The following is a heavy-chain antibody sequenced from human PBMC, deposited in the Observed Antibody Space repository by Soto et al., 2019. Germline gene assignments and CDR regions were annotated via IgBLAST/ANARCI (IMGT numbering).Heavy chain of an antibody. CDR1: GGSSTGYF. V-gene: IGHV4-34*01. CDR3: AAYYDISSGNYPY. J-gene: IGHJ4*02. Sequence: SETLCVTCAVYGGSSTGYFWSWISQAPGRGLEWIGEISSSGGTNYNPSLKSRVTISVDRSRSQFSLMLSSVSAADTAVYYCAAYYDISSGNYPYWGQGTQVTVSS. D-gene: IGHD3-3*01. CDR2: ISSSGGT.